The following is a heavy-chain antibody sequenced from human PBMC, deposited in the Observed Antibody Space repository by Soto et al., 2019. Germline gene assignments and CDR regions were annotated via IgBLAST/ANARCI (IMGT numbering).Heavy chain of an antibody. Sequence: QVQLVESGGGVVQPGRSLRLSCAASGFTFSSYGMHWVRQAPGKGLEWVAVIPYDGSNKYYADSVKGRFTISRDNSKNTLYLQMNSLRAEDTAVYYCAKDGNYYGSGSYLDYYYYYYMDVWGKGTTVTVSS. CDR1: GFTFSSYG. V-gene: IGHV3-30*18. CDR2: IPYDGSNK. D-gene: IGHD3-10*01. J-gene: IGHJ6*03. CDR3: AKDGNYYGSGSYLDYYYYYYMDV.